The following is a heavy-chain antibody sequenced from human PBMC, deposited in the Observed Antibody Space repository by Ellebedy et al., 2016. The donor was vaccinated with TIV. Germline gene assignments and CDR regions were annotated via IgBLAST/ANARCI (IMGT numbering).Heavy chain of an antibody. Sequence: GGSLRLXCAASGFTFSTSSLNWVRQAPGKGLEWVAYISSSFGTLYYADSVKGRFTISRDNAKNSMYLQMNSLRDEDTAVYYCARESLGYCSTTTCPRWFDPWGQGTLVTVSS. J-gene: IGHJ5*02. CDR1: GFTFSTSS. D-gene: IGHD2-2*01. V-gene: IGHV3-48*02. CDR2: ISSSFGTL. CDR3: ARESLGYCSTTTCPRWFDP.